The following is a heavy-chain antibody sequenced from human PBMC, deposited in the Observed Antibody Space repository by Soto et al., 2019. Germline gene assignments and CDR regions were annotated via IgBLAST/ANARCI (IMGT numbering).Heavy chain of an antibody. Sequence: QVQLQESGPGLVKPSQTLSLTCTVSGGSISSGDYYWSWIRQPPGKGLEWIGYIYYSGSTYYNPSLKSRVTISVDTSKNQFSLKLSSVTAADTAVYYCARERGSGSYYNRNWFDPWGQGTLVTVSS. V-gene: IGHV4-30-4*01. CDR2: IYYSGST. CDR3: ARERGSGSYYNRNWFDP. J-gene: IGHJ5*02. CDR1: GGSISSGDYY. D-gene: IGHD3-10*01.